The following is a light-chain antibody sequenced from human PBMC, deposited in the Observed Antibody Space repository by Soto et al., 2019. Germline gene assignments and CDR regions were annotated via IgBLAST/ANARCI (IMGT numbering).Light chain of an antibody. Sequence: QSALTQPVSVSGSPGQSITISCTGTSNDIGRYDYVSWYQQFPGKAPKLMIYRVINRPSGVSDRFSGSKSGNSASLSISGLQPEDEASYFCGSYTSATTWVFGGGTKLTVL. CDR2: RVI. J-gene: IGLJ3*02. CDR3: GSYTSATTWV. V-gene: IGLV2-14*03. CDR1: SNDIGRYDY.